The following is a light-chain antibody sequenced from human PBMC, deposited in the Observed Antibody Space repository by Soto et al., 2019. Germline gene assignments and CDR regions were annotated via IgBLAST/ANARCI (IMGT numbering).Light chain of an antibody. CDR1: SSDVGGYKY. CDR2: EVT. CDR3: SAKTSSDTLV. V-gene: IGLV2-14*01. Sequence: QSALTQPASVSESPGQSIPISCTGTSSDVGGYKYVSWYQQHPGKAPKLVIYEVTNRPSGVSDRFSGSRSGNTASLTISGLQAEHEADYYRSAKTSSDTLVFGGWTKLTF. J-gene: IGLJ2*01.